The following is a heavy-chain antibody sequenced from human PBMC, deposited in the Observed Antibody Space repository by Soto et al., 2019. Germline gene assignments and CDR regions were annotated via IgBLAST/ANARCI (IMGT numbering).Heavy chain of an antibody. D-gene: IGHD6-13*01. CDR1: GFTLSDRY. V-gene: IGHV3-72*01. CDR3: ARSGTDSSTWSGDAFDI. CDR2: TRNKANSYTT. Sequence: EVQLVESGGGLVQPGGSLRLSCAASGFTLSDRYMDWVRQAPGKGLEWVGRTRNKANSYTTEYAASVKGRFTISRDGSKNTLFLQMNSLKTEDTAVYYCARSGTDSSTWSGDAFDIWGRGTMVTVSS. J-gene: IGHJ3*02.